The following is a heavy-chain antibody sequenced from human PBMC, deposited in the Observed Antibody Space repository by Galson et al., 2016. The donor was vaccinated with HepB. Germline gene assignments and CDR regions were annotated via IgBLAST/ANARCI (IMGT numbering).Heavy chain of an antibody. Sequence: SLRLSCAGTGFTFSPYAMSWVRQAPGKGLEWVSGITGSSGTKVYADSVRGRFTVSRDNSKSTLYLQMNSLAAEDTAVYYCARIPDSWGQGTLVIVSS. CDR1: GFTFSPYA. CDR2: ITGSSGTK. D-gene: IGHD2-21*01. V-gene: IGHV3-23*01. J-gene: IGHJ4*02. CDR3: ARIPDS.